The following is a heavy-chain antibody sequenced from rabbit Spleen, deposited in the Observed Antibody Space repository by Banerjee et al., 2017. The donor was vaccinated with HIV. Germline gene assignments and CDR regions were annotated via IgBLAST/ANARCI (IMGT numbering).Heavy chain of an antibody. CDR1: GFDFSHYG. CDR2: IDPVFGIT. CDR3: ARDTSSSFSSYGMDL. Sequence: QEQLEESGGGLVQTGGSLKLSCKASGFDFSHYGVSWVRQAPGKGLEWIGYIDPVFGITSYVNWVNGRFTISSNNVQNTLFLQLNSLTAADTATYFCARDTSSSFSSYGMDLWGPGTLVPLS. J-gene: IGHJ6*01. V-gene: IGHV1S47*01. D-gene: IGHD1-1*01.